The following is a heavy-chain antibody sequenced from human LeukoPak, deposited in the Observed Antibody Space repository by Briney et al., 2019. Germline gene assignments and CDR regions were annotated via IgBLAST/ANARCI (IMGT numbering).Heavy chain of an antibody. CDR3: ARAPRYSSSSNWFDP. D-gene: IGHD6-13*01. J-gene: IGHJ5*02. CDR2: IYYSGST. V-gene: IGHV4-59*12. CDR1: GGSISSYY. Sequence: SETLSLTCTVSGGSISSYYWSWIRQPPGKGLEWIGYIYYSGSTNYNPSLKSRVTISVDTSKNQFSLKLSSVTAADTAVYYCARAPRYSSSSNWFDPWGQGTLATVSS.